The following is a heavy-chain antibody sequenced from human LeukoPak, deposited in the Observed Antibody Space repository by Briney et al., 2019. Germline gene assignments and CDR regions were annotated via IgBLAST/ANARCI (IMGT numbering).Heavy chain of an antibody. CDR2: IYPGDSDT. V-gene: IGHV5-51*01. CDR1: GYSFTSYW. J-gene: IGHJ5*02. D-gene: IGHD3-10*01. Sequence: GESLKISCKGSGYSFTSYWIGWVRQMPGKGLEWMGIIYPGDSDTRYSPSFQGQVTISADKSISTAYLQWSSLKASDTAMYYCARRSGMVWGQPVGNWFDPWGQGTLVTVSS. CDR3: ARRSGMVWGQPVGNWFDP.